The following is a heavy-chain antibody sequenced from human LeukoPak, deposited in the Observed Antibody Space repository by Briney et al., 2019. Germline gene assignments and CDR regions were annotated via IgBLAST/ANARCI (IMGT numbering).Heavy chain of an antibody. CDR3: AKDTAIGRYCTNGVCSPFDY. Sequence: GGSLSLTWAGSGFTISSYDMSWVRQAPGKGLEWVSAICDTGATTYDADSEKGRFTISSDTSRSTLYLQMNSLRAEDTALYYCAKDTAIGRYCTNGVCSPFDYWGQGTLVTVSS. D-gene: IGHD2-8*01. J-gene: IGHJ4*02. CDR1: GFTISSYD. V-gene: IGHV3-23*01. CDR2: ICDTGATT.